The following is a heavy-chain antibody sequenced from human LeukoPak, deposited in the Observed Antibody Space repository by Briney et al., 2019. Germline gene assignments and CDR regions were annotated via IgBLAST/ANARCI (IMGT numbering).Heavy chain of an antibody. CDR3: AAGAAAGTMGDY. J-gene: IGHJ4*02. Sequence: SVKVSCKASGGTFSSYAISWVRQAPGQGLEWMGRIIPIFGTANYAQKFQGRVTITTDESTSTAYMELSSLRSEDTAVYYCAAGAAAGTMGDYWGQGTLVTVSS. CDR2: IIPIFGTA. D-gene: IGHD6-13*01. CDR1: GGTFSSYA. V-gene: IGHV1-69*05.